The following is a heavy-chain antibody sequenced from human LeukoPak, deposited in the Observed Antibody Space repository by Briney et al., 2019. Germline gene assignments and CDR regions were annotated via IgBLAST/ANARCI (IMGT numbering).Heavy chain of an antibody. D-gene: IGHD3-22*01. CDR1: GFTVSSNY. J-gene: IGHJ4*02. Sequence: GGSLRLSCAASGFTVSSNYMSWVRQAPGKGLEWVSVIYSGGSTYYADSVKGRFTISRHNSKNTLYLQMNSLRAEDTAVYYCAKEMVDYYDSSGAPNDYWGQGTLVTVSS. CDR3: AKEMVDYYDSSGAPNDY. CDR2: IYSGGST. V-gene: IGHV3-53*01.